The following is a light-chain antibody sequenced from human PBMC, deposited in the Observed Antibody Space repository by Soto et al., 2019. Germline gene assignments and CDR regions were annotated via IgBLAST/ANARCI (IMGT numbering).Light chain of an antibody. CDR2: DVS. Sequence: QSVLTQPASVSGSPGQSITISCTGTSSDVGASNYVSWYQQYPGMAPKLMIYDVSNRPSGVSNRFSGSKSGNTASLTISGLQAEDEADYYCASYTISSTPLYVFGTGTKLTVL. CDR3: ASYTISSTPLYV. V-gene: IGLV2-14*01. CDR1: SSDVGASNY. J-gene: IGLJ1*01.